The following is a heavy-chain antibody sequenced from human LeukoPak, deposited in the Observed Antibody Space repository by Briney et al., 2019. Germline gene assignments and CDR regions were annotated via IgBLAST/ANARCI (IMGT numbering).Heavy chain of an antibody. D-gene: IGHD1-1*01. V-gene: IGHV4-61*02. J-gene: IGHJ4*02. Sequence: PSETLSLTCTVSGGSISSGSYYWSWIRQPAGKGLEWIGRIYTSGSTNYNSSLKSRVTISVDTSKNQLSLKLSSVTAADTAVYYCARGVGLTQGGTFDYWGQGTLVTVSS. CDR3: ARGVGLTQGGTFDY. CDR1: GGSISSGSYY. CDR2: IYTSGST.